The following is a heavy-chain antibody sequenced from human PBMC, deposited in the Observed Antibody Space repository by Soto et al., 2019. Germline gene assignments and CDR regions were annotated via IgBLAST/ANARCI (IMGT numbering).Heavy chain of an antibody. CDR1: GGSISSGGYY. Sequence: TLSLTCTVSGGSISSGGYYWSWIRQHPGKGLEWIGYIYYSGSTYYNPSLKSRVTISVDTSKNQFSLKLSSVTAADTAVYYCARVPSQYYGSGSSDYYYYYMDVWGKGTTVTVSS. V-gene: IGHV4-31*03. D-gene: IGHD3-10*01. J-gene: IGHJ6*03. CDR3: ARVPSQYYGSGSSDYYYYYMDV. CDR2: IYYSGST.